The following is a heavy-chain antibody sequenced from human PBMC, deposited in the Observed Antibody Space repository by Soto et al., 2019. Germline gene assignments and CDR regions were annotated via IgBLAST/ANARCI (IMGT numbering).Heavy chain of an antibody. CDR2: ASTNGAT. J-gene: IGHJ6*02. D-gene: IGHD3-9*01. CDR3: ARADYEILTGSYAMDV. V-gene: IGHV4-4*07. Sequence: SETLSLTCTVSDDFISSYYWNWIRQPAGTGLEWIGRASTNGATNYNPSLESRVTMSVDTSKNQFSLKLTSVTAADTAVYFCARADYEILTGSYAMDVWGHGTTVTVSS. CDR1: DDFISSYY.